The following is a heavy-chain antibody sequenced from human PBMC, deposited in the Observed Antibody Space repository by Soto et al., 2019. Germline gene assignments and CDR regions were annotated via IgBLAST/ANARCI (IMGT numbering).Heavy chain of an antibody. CDR2: IHHSGRT. CDR3: AITFHDSVVTAPLELHL. CDR1: GGSISTYY. D-gene: IGHD1-1*01. V-gene: IGHV4-59*03. J-gene: IGHJ1*01. Sequence: TSETLSLTCTVSGGSISTYYWNWIRQTPGKGLEWIGYIHHSGRTNYNPSLRSRVTISVDTSKNQFSLKLTSLTAADSAIYYCAITFHDSVVTAPLELHLWVQGALVTVS.